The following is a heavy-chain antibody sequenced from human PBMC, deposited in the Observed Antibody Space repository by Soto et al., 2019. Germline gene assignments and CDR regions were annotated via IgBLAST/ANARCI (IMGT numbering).Heavy chain of an antibody. Sequence: PSETLSLTCTFSCGSIISGGYYWSWIRQHPGKGLEWIGYIYYSGSTYYNPSLKSRVTISVDTSKNQFSLKLSSVTAADTAVYYCASNYYDSSGYVWFDPWGQGTLVTVSS. D-gene: IGHD3-22*01. CDR1: CGSIISGGYY. CDR2: IYYSGST. CDR3: ASNYYDSSGYVWFDP. V-gene: IGHV4-31*03. J-gene: IGHJ5*02.